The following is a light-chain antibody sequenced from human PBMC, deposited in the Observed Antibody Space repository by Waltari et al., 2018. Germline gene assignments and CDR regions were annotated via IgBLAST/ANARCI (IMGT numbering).Light chain of an antibody. CDR2: ADS. V-gene: IGLV6-57*02. J-gene: IGLJ3*02. CDR3: QSYDSDRSWV. Sequence: FILTQPHSVSESPGKTVTISCTGRGASFAFNYVQGYQQRPDRAPTTVIYADSQRASGVPDRFSGSIDSSSNSASLTISGLRTEDEADYCCQSYDSDRSWVFGGGTHLTVL. CDR1: GASFAFNY.